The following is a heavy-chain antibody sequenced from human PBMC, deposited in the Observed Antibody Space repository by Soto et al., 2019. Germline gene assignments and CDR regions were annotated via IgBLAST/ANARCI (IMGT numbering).Heavy chain of an antibody. CDR3: ARAGAAPYYYYGLDV. CDR2: IRAYNGDT. Sequence: ASVKVSCKASGYTFTSYDIYWVRQAPGQGLEWMGWIRAYNGDTNYAQKFQTRVTMTTDKSTDTAYMDLRSLTSDDTAIYYCARAGAAPYYYYGLDVWGQGTTVTVSS. D-gene: IGHD3-10*01. V-gene: IGHV1-18*01. CDR1: GYTFTSYD. J-gene: IGHJ6*02.